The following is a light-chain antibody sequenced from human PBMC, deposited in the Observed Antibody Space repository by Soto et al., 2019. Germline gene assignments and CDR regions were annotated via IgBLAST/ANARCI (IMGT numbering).Light chain of an antibody. V-gene: IGKV1-5*01. J-gene: IGKJ4*01. CDR3: QQYYVYPLT. Sequence: DVQMTQSPPTLSASIGDRVFITCRASQSVGTWLAWYQQKPGKAPDLLIYDASNLESGVPSRFSGSGSGTEFTLTINGLQPADFATYYCQQYYVYPLTFGGGTKVEIE. CDR1: QSVGTW. CDR2: DAS.